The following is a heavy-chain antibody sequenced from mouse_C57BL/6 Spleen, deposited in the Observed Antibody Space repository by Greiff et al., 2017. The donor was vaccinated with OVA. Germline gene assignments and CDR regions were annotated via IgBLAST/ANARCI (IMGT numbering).Heavy chain of an antibody. D-gene: IGHD1-1*01. V-gene: IGHV1-52*01. Sequence: QVQLQQPGAELVRPGSSVKLSCKASGYTFTSYWMHWVKQRPIQGLEWIGNIDPSDSETHYTQKFKDKATLTVDKSSSTAYMQLSILTSEDSAVYYCATTVVEGGYWGQGTTLTVSS. CDR1: GYTFTSYW. J-gene: IGHJ2*01. CDR2: IDPSDSET. CDR3: ATTVVEGGY.